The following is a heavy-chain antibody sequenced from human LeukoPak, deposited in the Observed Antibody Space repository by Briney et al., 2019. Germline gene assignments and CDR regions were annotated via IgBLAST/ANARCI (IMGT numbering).Heavy chain of an antibody. J-gene: IGHJ3*02. CDR3: ARANWLCVHVGAFDI. V-gene: IGHV4-59*01. D-gene: IGHD3-16*01. CDR1: GGSISSYY. Sequence: SETLSLTCTVSGGSISSYYWSWIRQPPGKGLEWIGYIYYSGSTNYNPSLKSRVTISVDTSKNQFSLKLSSVTAADTAVYYCARANWLCVHVGAFDIWGQGTMVTVSS. CDR2: IYYSGST.